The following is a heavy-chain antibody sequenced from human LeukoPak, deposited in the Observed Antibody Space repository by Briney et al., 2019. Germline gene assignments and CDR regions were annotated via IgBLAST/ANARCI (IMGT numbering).Heavy chain of an antibody. D-gene: IGHD5-12*01. CDR1: GGSFSGYY. CDR2: INHSGST. CDR3: AGPGRGYGGHDLDY. Sequence: PSETLSLTCAVYGGSFSGYYWSWIRQPPGKGLEWIGQINHSGSTNYNPSLKSRVTISVNTSKNQFSLKLSSVTAADTAVYYCAGPGRGYGGHDLDYWGQGTLVTVSS. V-gene: IGHV4-34*01. J-gene: IGHJ4*02.